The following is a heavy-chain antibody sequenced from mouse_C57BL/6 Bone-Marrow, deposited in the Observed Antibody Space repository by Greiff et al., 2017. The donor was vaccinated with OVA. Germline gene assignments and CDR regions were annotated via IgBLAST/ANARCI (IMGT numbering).Heavy chain of an antibody. D-gene: IGHD2-1*01. Sequence: EVQLQQSGPELVKPGASVKISCKASGYTFTDYYMNWVKQSHGKSLEWIGDINPNNGGTSYNQKFKGKATLTVDKSSSTAYMELRSLTSEDSAVYYCARSPIYYGNLDYWGQGTTLTVSS. CDR3: ARSPIYYGNLDY. V-gene: IGHV1-26*01. CDR1: GYTFTDYY. CDR2: INPNNGGT. J-gene: IGHJ2*01.